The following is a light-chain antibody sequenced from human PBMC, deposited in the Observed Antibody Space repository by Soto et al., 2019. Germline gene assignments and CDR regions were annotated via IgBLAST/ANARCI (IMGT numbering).Light chain of an antibody. CDR1: SSDVGGYNY. J-gene: IGLJ1*01. CDR2: EVS. CDR3: TSQAGSNNYV. Sequence: QSVLTQPPSASGSPGQSVTISCTGTSSDVGGYNYVSWYQQHPGKAPKLIISEVSKRPSGVPDRFSRSKSGNTASLTVSGLQAEEEADYYCTSQAGSNNYVFGTGTQLPS. V-gene: IGLV2-8*01.